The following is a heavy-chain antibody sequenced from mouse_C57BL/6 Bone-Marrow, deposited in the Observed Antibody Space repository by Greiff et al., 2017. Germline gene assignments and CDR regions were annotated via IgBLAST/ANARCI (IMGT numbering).Heavy chain of an antibody. V-gene: IGHV1-5*01. CDR1: GYTFTSYW. CDR2: IYPGNSDT. CDR3: TKGPRGAMDY. Sequence: VQLQQSGTVLARPGASVKMSCKTSGYTFTSYWLHWVKQRPGQGLEWIGAIYPGNSDTSYNQKFKGKAKLTAVTSAGTAYMRLSILTNEDSSVSYCTKGPRGAMDYWGQGTSVTVSS. J-gene: IGHJ4*01. D-gene: IGHD6-1*01.